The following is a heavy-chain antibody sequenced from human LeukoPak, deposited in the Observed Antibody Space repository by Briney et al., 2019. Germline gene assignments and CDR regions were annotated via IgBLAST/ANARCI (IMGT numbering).Heavy chain of an antibody. CDR1: GYTLTELS. CDR3: ATAGYGSGSPPYYYYYGMDV. V-gene: IGHV1-24*01. J-gene: IGHJ6*02. Sequence: GASVKVSCKVSGYTLTELSMHWVRQAPGKGLEWMGGFDPEDGEKIYAQKFQGRVTMTEDTSTDTAYMELSSLRSEDTAVYYCATAGYGSGSPPYYYYYGMDVWGQGTTVTVSS. CDR2: FDPEDGEK. D-gene: IGHD3-10*01.